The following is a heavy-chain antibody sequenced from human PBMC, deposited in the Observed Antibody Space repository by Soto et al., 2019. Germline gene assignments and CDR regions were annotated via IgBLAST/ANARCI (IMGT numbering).Heavy chain of an antibody. D-gene: IGHD3-3*01. V-gene: IGHV4-34*01. CDR3: ARGNRLNDFWSGYWYFDY. CDR1: GGSFSGYY. Sequence: SETLSLTCAVYGGSFSGYYWSWIRQPPGKGLEWIGEINHSGSTNYNPSLKSRVTISVDTSKNQFSLKLSSVTAADTAVYYCARGNRLNDFWSGYWYFDYWGQGTLVTVSS. J-gene: IGHJ4*02. CDR2: INHSGST.